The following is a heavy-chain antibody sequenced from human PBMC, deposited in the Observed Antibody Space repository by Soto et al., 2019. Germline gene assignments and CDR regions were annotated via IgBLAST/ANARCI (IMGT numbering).Heavy chain of an antibody. CDR1: GFTFSSYG. CDR2: IWYDGSNK. D-gene: IGHD2-15*01. Sequence: GGSLRLSCAASGFTFSSYGMHWVRQAPGKGLEWVAVIWYDGSNKYYADSVKGRFTISRDNSKNTLYLQMNSLRAEDTAVYYCARRMLLLDIYYYYGMDVWGQGTTVTVSS. V-gene: IGHV3-33*01. CDR3: ARRMLLLDIYYYYGMDV. J-gene: IGHJ6*02.